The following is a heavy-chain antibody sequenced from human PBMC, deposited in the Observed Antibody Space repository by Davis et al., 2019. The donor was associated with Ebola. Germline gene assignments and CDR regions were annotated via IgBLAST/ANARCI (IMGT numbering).Heavy chain of an antibody. CDR2: IYSGGST. CDR3: ARILDSSGYWGWFDP. Sequence: GESLKISCAASGSTFKNYAMSWVRQAPGKGLEWVSVIYSGGSTYYADSVKCRFTISRHNSKNTLYLQMNSLRAEDTAVYYCARILDSSGYWGWFDPWGQGTLVTVSS. CDR1: GSTFKNYA. V-gene: IGHV3-53*04. J-gene: IGHJ5*02. D-gene: IGHD3-22*01.